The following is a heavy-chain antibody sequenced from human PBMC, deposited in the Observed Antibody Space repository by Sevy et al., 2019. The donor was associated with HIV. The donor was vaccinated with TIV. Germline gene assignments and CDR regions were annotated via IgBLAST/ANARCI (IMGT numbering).Heavy chain of an antibody. J-gene: IGHJ4*02. V-gene: IGHV3-11*06. Sequence: GGSLILSFSASGFTFSDYYMNWIRQAPGKGLEWISYISFSSNYTMYADSVTGRFTISRDNAKNSLYLQMNSLRAEDTAVYYCARGLVGANLGTDYWGQGSLVTVSS. CDR1: GFTFSDYY. CDR3: ARGLVGANLGTDY. D-gene: IGHD1-26*01. CDR2: ISFSSNYT.